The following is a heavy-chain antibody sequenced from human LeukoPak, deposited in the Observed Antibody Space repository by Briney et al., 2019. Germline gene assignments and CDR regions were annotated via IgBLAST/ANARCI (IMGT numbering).Heavy chain of an antibody. CDR3: ARGANYYDSSGYSATFDC. CDR1: GGSFSGYS. Sequence: PSETLSLTCAVYGGSFSGYSWSWIRQPPGKGLEWIVEINHSGSTKNSPSLKSRVTISVDTSKNQFSLKLRSVTAADTAVYYCARGANYYDSSGYSATFDCWGQGTLVTVSS. J-gene: IGHJ4*02. D-gene: IGHD3-22*01. V-gene: IGHV4-34*01. CDR2: INHSGST.